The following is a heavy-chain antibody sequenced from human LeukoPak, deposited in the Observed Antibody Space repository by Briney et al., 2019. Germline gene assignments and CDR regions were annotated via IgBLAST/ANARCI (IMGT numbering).Heavy chain of an antibody. V-gene: IGHV1-18*01. CDR1: GYTFTSYG. J-gene: IGHJ4*02. CDR3: ASHYVRLYDSSGYYSFYFDY. CDR2: ISAYNGNT. D-gene: IGHD3-22*01. Sequence: ASVKVSCKASGYTFTSYGISWVRQAPGQGLEWMGWISAYNGNTNYAQRFQGRVTMTRDTSISTVYMELSSLRSEDTAVYYCASHYVRLYDSSGYYSFYFDYWGQGTLVTVSS.